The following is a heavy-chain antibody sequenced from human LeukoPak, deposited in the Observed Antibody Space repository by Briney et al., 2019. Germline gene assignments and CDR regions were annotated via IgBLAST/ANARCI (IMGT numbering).Heavy chain of an antibody. CDR2: VSGSGGNT. CDR1: GFTFINYV. J-gene: IGHJ4*02. Sequence: GGSLRLSCAASGFTFINYVMNWVRQAPGKGLGWVSAVSGSGGNTYYADSVKGRFTVSRDNSKNTLYLQMNSLRAEDTAIYYCATSKTVVTSHFDSWGQGTLVPVSS. CDR3: ATSKTVVTSHFDS. V-gene: IGHV3-23*01. D-gene: IGHD4-23*01.